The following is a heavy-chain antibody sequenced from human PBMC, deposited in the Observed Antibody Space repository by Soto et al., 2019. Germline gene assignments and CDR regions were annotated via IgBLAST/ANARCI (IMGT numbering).Heavy chain of an antibody. V-gene: IGHV4-59*01. Sequence: PSETLSLTCTVSGGSISSYYWSWIRQPPGKGLEWIGYIYYSGSTNYNPSLKSRVTISVDTSKNQFSLKLSSVTAADTAVYYCARALLSGWNAYYFDYWGQGTLVTVSS. CDR3: ARALLSGWNAYYFDY. CDR2: IYYSGST. CDR1: GGSISSYY. J-gene: IGHJ4*02. D-gene: IGHD6-19*01.